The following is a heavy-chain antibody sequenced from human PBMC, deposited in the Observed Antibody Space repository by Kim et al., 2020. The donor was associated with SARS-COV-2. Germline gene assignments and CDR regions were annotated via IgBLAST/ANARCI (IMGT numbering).Heavy chain of an antibody. CDR1: GFTFSSYA. CDR3: ARETRHYGDYASPFDY. Sequence: GGSLRLSCAASGFTFSSYAMHWVRQAPGKGLEWVAVISYDGSNKYYADSVKGRFTISIDNSKNTLYLQMNSLRAEDTAVYYCARETRHYGDYASPFDYWGQGTLVTVSS. J-gene: IGHJ4*02. D-gene: IGHD4-17*01. V-gene: IGHV3-30*04. CDR2: ISYDGSNK.